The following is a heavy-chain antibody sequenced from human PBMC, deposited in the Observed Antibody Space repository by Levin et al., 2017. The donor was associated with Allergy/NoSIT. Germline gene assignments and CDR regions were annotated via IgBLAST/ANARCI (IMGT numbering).Heavy chain of an antibody. CDR1: GFTFSSYW. CDR2: IKQDGSEK. J-gene: IGHJ4*02. CDR3: AREIGGYSYGYRRYYFDY. D-gene: IGHD5-18*01. Sequence: GESLKISCAASGFTFSSYWMSWVRQAPGKGLEWVANIKQDGSEKYYVDSVKGRFTISRDNAKNSLYLQMNSLRAEDTAVYYCAREIGGYSYGYRRYYFDYWGQGTLVTVSS. V-gene: IGHV3-7*01.